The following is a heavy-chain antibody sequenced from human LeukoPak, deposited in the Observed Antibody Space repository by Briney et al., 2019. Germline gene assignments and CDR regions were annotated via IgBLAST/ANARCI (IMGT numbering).Heavy chain of an antibody. Sequence: GGSLRLSCAASGFTFSTYAMSWVRQAPGKGLEGVSSITDSGDNTYYADSVKGRFTISRDNSKNTLYLQMNSLRDDDTAVYYCARDSYYISGNYQDVGGRLDHWGQGTLVTVSS. CDR3: ARDSYYISGNYQDVGGRLDH. J-gene: IGHJ4*02. CDR2: ITDSGDNT. V-gene: IGHV3-23*01. CDR1: GFTFSTYA. D-gene: IGHD3-10*01.